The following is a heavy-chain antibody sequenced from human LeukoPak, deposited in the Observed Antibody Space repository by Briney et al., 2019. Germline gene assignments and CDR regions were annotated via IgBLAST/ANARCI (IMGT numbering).Heavy chain of an antibody. Sequence: GGSLRLSCAASGFTFSSYSMNWVRQAPGKGLEWVSSISSSSSYIYYADSVKGRFIISRDNAKNSLYLQMNSLRAEDTAVYYCARDGIDAFDIWGQGTMVTVSS. J-gene: IGHJ3*02. CDR3: ARDGIDAFDI. CDR1: GFTFSSYS. V-gene: IGHV3-21*01. CDR2: ISSSSSYI. D-gene: IGHD1-14*01.